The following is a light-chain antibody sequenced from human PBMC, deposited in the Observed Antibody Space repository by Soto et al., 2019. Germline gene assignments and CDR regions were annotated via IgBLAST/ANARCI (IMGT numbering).Light chain of an antibody. CDR3: QQYNSFSYT. CDR1: QNISRW. J-gene: IGKJ2*01. Sequence: DIPMTQSPSTLSASVGDRVTITCRASQNISRWLAWYQQKPGKAPKLLIYKASNLESGVPSRISGSGSGTDFTLTISSLQPDDFATYYCQQYNSFSYTFGQGTKLEIK. V-gene: IGKV1-5*03. CDR2: KAS.